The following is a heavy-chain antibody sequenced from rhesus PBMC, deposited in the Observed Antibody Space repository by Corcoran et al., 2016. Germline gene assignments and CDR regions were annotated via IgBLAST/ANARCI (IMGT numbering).Heavy chain of an antibody. D-gene: IGHD4-29*01. CDR2: ISGSSEST. Sequence: QVQLQESGPGLVKPSETLSLTCAVSGGSISSSNWWSWIRPPPGKGREWFGYISGSSESTYYNPSRKSRCTISKDTSKNQFSLRLSSVTAADTAVYYCARLTVAANYFDYWGQGVLVTVSS. CDR1: GGSISSSNW. V-gene: IGHV4-65*02. CDR3: ARLTVAANYFDY. J-gene: IGHJ4*01.